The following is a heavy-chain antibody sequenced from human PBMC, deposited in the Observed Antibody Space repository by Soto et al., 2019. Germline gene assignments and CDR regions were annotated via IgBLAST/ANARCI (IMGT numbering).Heavy chain of an antibody. CDR2: ITDGGGDT. D-gene: IGHD2-2*01. CDR1: GFTFSSYA. V-gene: IGHV3-23*01. CDR3: ARDILRYCSSTTCYSYYFDY. Sequence: GGSLRLSCAASGFTFSSYAMSWVRRAPGKGLEWFSAITDGGGDTYYADSVKGRFTISRDNSDNTLYLQMNSLRDEDTAVYYCARDILRYCSSTTCYSYYFDYWGQGTLVTVSS. J-gene: IGHJ4*02.